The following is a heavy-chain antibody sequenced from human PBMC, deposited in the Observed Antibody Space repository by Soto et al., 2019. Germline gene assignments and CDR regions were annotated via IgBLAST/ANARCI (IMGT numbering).Heavy chain of an antibody. CDR2: IYSGGST. CDR3: ARVTNLSGSYRKFDY. V-gene: IGHV3-66*01. D-gene: IGHD1-26*01. Sequence: PGGSLRLSCAASGFTVSSNYMSWVRQAPGKGLEWVSVIYSGGSTYYADSVKGRFTISRDNSKNTLYLQMNSLRAEDTAVYYCARVTNLSGSYRKFDYWGQGTLVTVSS. J-gene: IGHJ4*02. CDR1: GFTVSSNY.